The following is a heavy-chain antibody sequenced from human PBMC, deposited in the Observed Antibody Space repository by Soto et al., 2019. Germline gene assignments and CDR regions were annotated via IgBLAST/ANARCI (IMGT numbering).Heavy chain of an antibody. CDR2: ISYDGSNK. CDR1: GFTFSSYG. V-gene: IGHV3-30*18. J-gene: IGHJ3*02. Sequence: GGSLRLSCAASGFTFSSYGMHWVRQAPGKGLEWVAVISYDGSNKYYADSVKGRFTISRDNSKNTLYLQMNSLRAEDTAVYYCAKAEEPRVGGGYYLYYYGSRSLDDAFDIWGQGTMVTVSS. D-gene: IGHD3-10*01. CDR3: AKAEEPRVGGGYYLYYYGSRSLDDAFDI.